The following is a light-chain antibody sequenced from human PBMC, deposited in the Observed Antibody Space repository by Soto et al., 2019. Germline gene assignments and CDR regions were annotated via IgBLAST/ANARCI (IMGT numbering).Light chain of an antibody. CDR2: DVT. V-gene: IGLV2-14*01. J-gene: IGLJ1*01. Sequence: QAVVTQPASVSGSPGQSITISCTGTSSDVGGYKYVSWYQQHPGKAPKLMIYDVTNRPSGVSYRFSGSKSGNTASLTISGLQAEDEADYYCSSYTSGSSYVFGTGTKLTVL. CDR1: SSDVGGYKY. CDR3: SSYTSGSSYV.